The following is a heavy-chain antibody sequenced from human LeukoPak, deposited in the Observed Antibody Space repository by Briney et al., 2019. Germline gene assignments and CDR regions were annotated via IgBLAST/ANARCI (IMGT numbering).Heavy chain of an antibody. V-gene: IGHV3-23*01. D-gene: IGHD1-7*01. CDR3: AKDLELLRMSNRLFDY. CDR1: GFTFSSYA. Sequence: GGSLRLSCAASGFTFSSYAMSWVRQAPGKGLEWVSAISGSGGSTYYADSVKGRFTISRDNSKNTLYLQMNSLRAEDTAVYYCAKDLELLRMSNRLFDYWGQGTLVTVSS. J-gene: IGHJ4*02. CDR2: ISGSGGST.